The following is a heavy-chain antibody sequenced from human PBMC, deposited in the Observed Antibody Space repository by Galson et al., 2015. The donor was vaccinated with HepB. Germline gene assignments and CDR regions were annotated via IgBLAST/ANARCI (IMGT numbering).Heavy chain of an antibody. CDR3: AREEYGDSSELFHR. D-gene: IGHD6-6*01. V-gene: IGHV4-34*01. Sequence: RQSPGKGLEWIGEINHSGSTNYNPSLKSRVTISVDTSKNQVSLRLRSVTAADTAVYYCAREEYGDSSELFHRWGQGTLVTASS. J-gene: IGHJ1*01. CDR2: INHSGST.